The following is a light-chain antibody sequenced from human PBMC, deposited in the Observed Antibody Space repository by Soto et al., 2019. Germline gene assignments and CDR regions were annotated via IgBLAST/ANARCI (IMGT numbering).Light chain of an antibody. CDR3: HQYNSYSGGYT. CDR2: DAS. V-gene: IGKV1-5*01. J-gene: IGKJ2*01. Sequence: DIQMTQSPSTLSASVGERVTITCRASQSISTWLAWYQQKPGKAPKLLIYDASILESGVPSRFSGSGSGTEFTLTITSLQPDDFAPYYCHQYNSYSGGYTFGQGTKLEIK. CDR1: QSISTW.